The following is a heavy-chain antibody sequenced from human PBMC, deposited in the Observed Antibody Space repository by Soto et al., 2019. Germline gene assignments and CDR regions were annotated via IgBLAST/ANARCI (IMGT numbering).Heavy chain of an antibody. CDR3: AKDLRWGQSDY. Sequence: EVQLVESGGGLVQPGGSLRLSCAVSGFTFSRYSMHWFRQDPGNGLVWVSSINTDGTNTQYADSVRGRFTVSRDNAKNTVYLQMISLRSEDTAVYYCAKDLRWGQSDYWGQGTLVVVSS. CDR2: INTDGTNT. V-gene: IGHV3-74*03. CDR1: GFTFSRYS. D-gene: IGHD3-16*01. J-gene: IGHJ4*02.